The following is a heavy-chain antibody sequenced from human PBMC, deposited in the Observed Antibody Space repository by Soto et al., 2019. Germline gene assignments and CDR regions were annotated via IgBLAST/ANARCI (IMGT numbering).Heavy chain of an antibody. J-gene: IGHJ5*02. CDR3: ARDRYDYVWGSYRYNWFDP. Sequence: ASVKVSCKASGGTFSSYTISWVRQAPGQGLEWMGRIIPILGIANYAQKFQGRATITADKSTSTAYMDLSSLRSEDPAVYYCARDRYDYVWGSYRYNWFDPWGQGTLVTVSS. CDR1: GGTFSSYT. CDR2: IIPILGIA. V-gene: IGHV1-69*04. D-gene: IGHD3-16*02.